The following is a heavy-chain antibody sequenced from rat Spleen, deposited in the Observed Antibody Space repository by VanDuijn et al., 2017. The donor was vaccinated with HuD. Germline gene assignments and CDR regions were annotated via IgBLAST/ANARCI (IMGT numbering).Heavy chain of an antibody. CDR2: INYSGFT. D-gene: IGHD1-1*01. J-gene: IGHJ4*01. Sequence: EVQLQESGPGLVKPSQSLSLTCSVTGYSITSNYRWNWIRKFPGNKMEWMGYINYSGFTGYNPSLKSRISITSDTSKNQFFLQLNSVTTEDTATYYCTSDGYYPGEYCYVMDSWGQGASVTVSS. V-gene: IGHV3-1*01. CDR1: GYSITSNY. CDR3: TSDGYYPGEYCYVMDS.